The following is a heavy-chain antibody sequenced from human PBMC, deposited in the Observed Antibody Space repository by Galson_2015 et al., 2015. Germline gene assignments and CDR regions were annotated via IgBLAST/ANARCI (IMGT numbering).Heavy chain of an antibody. Sequence: SLRLSCAASGFIFSSFGMTWVRQAPGKGLEWVSTISSIDNSMTAYADSVKGRFTISRDNSKNTLYLQMSSLRAEDTAVYYCVKGIIRGLGVGYPDHWGQGTLVTVSS. CDR3: VKGIIRGLGVGYPDH. V-gene: IGHV3-23*01. CDR1: GFIFSSFG. CDR2: ISSIDNSMT. D-gene: IGHD3-16*01. J-gene: IGHJ4*02.